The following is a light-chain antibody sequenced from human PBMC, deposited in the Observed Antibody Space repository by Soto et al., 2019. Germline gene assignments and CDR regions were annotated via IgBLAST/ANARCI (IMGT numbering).Light chain of an antibody. CDR2: EVS. CDR1: SSDVGSYNY. V-gene: IGLV2-14*01. J-gene: IGLJ1*01. Sequence: QSALTQPASVSGSPGQSITISCTGTSSDVGSYNYVSSYQQHPAKAPKLMIYEVSSRPSGVSNRFSGSKSGNTASLTISGLQAEDEADYYCSSDTSSSTYVFGAGTKVTVL. CDR3: SSDTSSSTYV.